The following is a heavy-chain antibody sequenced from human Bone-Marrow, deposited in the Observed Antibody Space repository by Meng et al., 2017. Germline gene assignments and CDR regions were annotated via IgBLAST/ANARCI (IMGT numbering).Heavy chain of an antibody. D-gene: IGHD3-10*01. CDR1: GLTFSSYS. V-gene: IGHV3-21*01. J-gene: IGHJ6*02. CDR2: ISSSSYI. CDR3: ARRVGVRRNLVGMDV. Sequence: GGSLRLSCAASGLTFSSYSMNWVRQAPGKGLEWVSSISSSSYIYYADSVKGRFTISRDNAKNSLYLQMNSLRAEDTAVYYCARRVGVRRNLVGMDVWGQGTTVTVSS.